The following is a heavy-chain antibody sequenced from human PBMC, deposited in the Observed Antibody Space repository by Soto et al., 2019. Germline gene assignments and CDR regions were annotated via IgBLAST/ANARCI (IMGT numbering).Heavy chain of an antibody. V-gene: IGHV3-23*01. Sequence: PGGSLRLSSAASGFTFSSYAMSWVRQAPGKGLEWVSAISGSGGSTYYADSVKGRFTISRDNSKNTLYLQMNSLRAEDTAVYYCAKKLADFWSGYWAGYGMDVWGQGTTVTVSS. CDR3: AKKLADFWSGYWAGYGMDV. D-gene: IGHD3-3*01. CDR2: ISGSGGST. J-gene: IGHJ6*02. CDR1: GFTFSSYA.